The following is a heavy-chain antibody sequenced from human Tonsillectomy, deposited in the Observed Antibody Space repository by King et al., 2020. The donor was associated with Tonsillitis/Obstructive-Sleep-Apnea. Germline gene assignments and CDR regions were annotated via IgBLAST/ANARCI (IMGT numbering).Heavy chain of an antibody. V-gene: IGHV4-39*01. D-gene: IGHD3-22*01. J-gene: IGHJ3*02. Sequence: QLQESGPGLVKPSETLSLTCTVSGASISSSSHYWGWIRQPPGKGLEWIGSMYYSGSTYYNPSLKSRVTMSVDTSKNQFSLKLSSVTAADTAVYYCARPLYYYDSSGYYLHAFDIWGQGTMVTVSS. CDR3: ARPLYYYDSSGYYLHAFDI. CDR2: MYYSGST. CDR1: GASISSSSHY.